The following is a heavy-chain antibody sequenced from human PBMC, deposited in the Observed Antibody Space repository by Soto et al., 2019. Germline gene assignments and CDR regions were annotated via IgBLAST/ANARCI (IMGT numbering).Heavy chain of an antibody. CDR3: ASGTYTSGWSSRY. Sequence: QVQLVESGGGVVQPGRSLRLSCAASGFTFSTYGMHWVRQAPGKGLEWVAVIWYDGSNEYFADSVKGRFTISRDNSKNTLYLQMNSLRAEDTAVYYCASGTYTSGWSSRYWGQGTLVTVSS. J-gene: IGHJ4*02. CDR2: IWYDGSNE. CDR1: GFTFSTYG. D-gene: IGHD6-19*01. V-gene: IGHV3-33*01.